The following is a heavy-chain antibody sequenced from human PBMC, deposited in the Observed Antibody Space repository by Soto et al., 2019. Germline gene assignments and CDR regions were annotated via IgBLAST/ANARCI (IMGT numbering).Heavy chain of an antibody. D-gene: IGHD2-2*01. CDR1: GYTFTSYG. CDR2: ISAYNGNT. Sequence: GASVNVSCKASGYTFTSYGISWVRQAPGQGLEWMGWISAYNGNTNYAQKLQGRVTMTTDTSTSTAYMELRSLRSDDTAVYYCARGDEGYCSSTSCHLHYGMDVWGQGTTVTVSS. J-gene: IGHJ6*02. CDR3: ARGDEGYCSSTSCHLHYGMDV. V-gene: IGHV1-18*01.